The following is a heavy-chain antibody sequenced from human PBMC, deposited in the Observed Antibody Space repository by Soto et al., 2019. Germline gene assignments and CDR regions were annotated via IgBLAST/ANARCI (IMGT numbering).Heavy chain of an antibody. Sequence: VDLVESGGDLVKPGDSLRLSCAASGLKFNDAYMIWVRQAPGKGLEWVGRIKSKGAGETKDYAAPVKGRFDISRDDSRDTLYLQMNSLKTEDTAVYYCAWDNTGRFRTAYWGQGTLVTVSS. CDR1: GLKFNDAY. CDR3: AWDNTGRFRTAY. D-gene: IGHD1-26*01. V-gene: IGHV3-15*07. CDR2: IKSKGAGETK. J-gene: IGHJ4*02.